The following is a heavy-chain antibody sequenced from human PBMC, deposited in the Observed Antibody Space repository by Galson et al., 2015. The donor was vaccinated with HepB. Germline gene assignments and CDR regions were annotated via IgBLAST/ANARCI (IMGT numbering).Heavy chain of an antibody. V-gene: IGHV4-39*01. J-gene: IGHJ4*02. CDR2: IYYSGST. D-gene: IGHD1-26*01. CDR3: ARQGWEKGADY. Sequence: SETLSLTCTVSGGSISSSSYYWGWIRQPPGRGLEWIGSIYYSGSTYYNPSLKSRVTISVNTSKNQFSLKLSSVTAADTAVYYCARQGWEKGADYWGQGTLVTVSS. CDR1: GGSISSSSYY.